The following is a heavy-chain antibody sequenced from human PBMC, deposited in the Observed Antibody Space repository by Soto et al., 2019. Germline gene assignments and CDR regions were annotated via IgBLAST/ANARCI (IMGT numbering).Heavy chain of an antibody. CDR3: ARVLGRFLEWLGPMYYFDY. J-gene: IGHJ4*02. CDR1: GGSISSGDYY. V-gene: IGHV4-39*07. CDR2: IYYSGNT. D-gene: IGHD3-3*01. Sequence: SETLSLTCTVSGGSISSGDYYWDWIRQPPGKGLEWIGNIYYSGNTYYNPSLRSRVIISIDTSRDQFSLKLRSDDTAVYYCARVLGRFLEWLGPMYYFDYWGQGTLVTVSS.